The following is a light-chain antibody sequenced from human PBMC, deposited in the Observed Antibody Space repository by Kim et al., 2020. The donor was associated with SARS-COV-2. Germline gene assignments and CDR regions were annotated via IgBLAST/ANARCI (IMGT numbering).Light chain of an antibody. Sequence: SYELTQPPSVSVSPGQTASITCSGDKSGDKYACWYQQKPGKSPVLVIYQDSTRPSGIPERFSGSNSGNTATMTISGTQAMDEADYHCQAWDSSTVVFGGG. CDR2: QDS. V-gene: IGLV3-1*01. CDR1: KSGDKY. J-gene: IGLJ2*01. CDR3: QAWDSSTVV.